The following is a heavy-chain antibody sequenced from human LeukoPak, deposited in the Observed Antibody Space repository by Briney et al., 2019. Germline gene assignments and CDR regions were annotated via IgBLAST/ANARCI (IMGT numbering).Heavy chain of an antibody. Sequence: SETLSLTCTVSGGSISSSSYYWGWIRQPPGKGLEWIGRIYYSGSTYYNPSLKSRVTISVDTSKNQFSLKLSSVTAADTAVYYCARLGLGYCSSTSCYTGYYYGMDVWGQGTTVTVSS. J-gene: IGHJ6*02. CDR3: ARLGLGYCSSTSCYTGYYYGMDV. D-gene: IGHD2-2*02. CDR1: GGSISSSSYY. CDR2: IYYSGST. V-gene: IGHV4-39*01.